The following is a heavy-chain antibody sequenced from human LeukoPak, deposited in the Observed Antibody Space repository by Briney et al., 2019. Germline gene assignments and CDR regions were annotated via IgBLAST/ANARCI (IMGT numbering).Heavy chain of an antibody. J-gene: IGHJ4*02. D-gene: IGHD5-24*01. CDR3: ARVRDGYNRNWAY. Sequence: KSSETLSLTCTVSGGSISSSIYYWGWFRQPPGKGLEWIGSIYYNVATYYNSSLKSRVTISVDTSKNHLSLKLSSVTAADTAVYYCARVRDGYNRNWAYWGRGTLVTVSS. CDR1: GGSISSSIYY. CDR2: IYYNVAT. V-gene: IGHV4-39*02.